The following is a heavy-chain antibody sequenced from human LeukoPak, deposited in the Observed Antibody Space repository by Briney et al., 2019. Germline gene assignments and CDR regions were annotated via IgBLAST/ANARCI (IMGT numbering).Heavy chain of an antibody. J-gene: IGHJ5*02. Sequence: PGGSLRLSCAASGFTFSDYYMSWIRQAPGKGLEWVSYISSSSSYTNYADSVKGRFTISRANAKNSLYLQMNSLRAEDTAVYYCARDVFGAWLRENWFDPWGQGTLVTVSS. V-gene: IGHV3-11*06. CDR2: ISSSSSYT. CDR1: GFTFSDYY. CDR3: ARDVFGAWLRENWFDP. D-gene: IGHD5-12*01.